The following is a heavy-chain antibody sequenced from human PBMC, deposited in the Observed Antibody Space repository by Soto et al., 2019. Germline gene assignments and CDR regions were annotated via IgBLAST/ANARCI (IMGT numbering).Heavy chain of an antibody. Sequence: SETLSLTCTVSGVSISFYYWSWIRQPPGKGLEWIAYIDSSGSTKYNPSLKSRVTISLDTSRNQFSLKLSSVTAADTAVYYCARVDNRFGESPFDYWGQGTLVTVSS. CDR1: GVSISFYY. V-gene: IGHV4-59*12. CDR2: IDSSGST. J-gene: IGHJ4*02. CDR3: ARVDNRFGESPFDY. D-gene: IGHD3-10*01.